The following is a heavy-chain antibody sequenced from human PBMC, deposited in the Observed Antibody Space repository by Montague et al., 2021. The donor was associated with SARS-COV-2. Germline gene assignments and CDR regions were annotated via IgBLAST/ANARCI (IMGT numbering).Heavy chain of an antibody. CDR1: GFSLSTSGVG. D-gene: IGHD6-19*01. CDR2: IYWDDDK. V-gene: IGHV2-5*02. J-gene: IGHJ4*02. Sequence: PALAKPTQTLTLTCTFSGFSLSTSGVGVGWIRQPPGKALEWLALIYWDDDKRYSPSLKSRLTITKDTSKNQVVLTMTNMDPVDTATYYCAHRPGGWHLYYFDYWGQGTLVTVSS. CDR3: AHRPGGWHLYYFDY.